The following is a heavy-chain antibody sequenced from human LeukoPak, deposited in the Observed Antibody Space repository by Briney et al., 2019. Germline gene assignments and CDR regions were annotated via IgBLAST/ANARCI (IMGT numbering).Heavy chain of an antibody. CDR3: AKSESSGWPIDAFDI. CDR1: GFTFDDYA. D-gene: IGHD6-19*01. CDR2: ISWNSGSI. J-gene: IGHJ3*02. V-gene: IGHV3-9*03. Sequence: PGGSLRLSCAASGFTFDDYAMHWVRQASGKGPEWVSGISWNSGSIGYADSVKGRFTISRDNAKNSLYLQMNSLRAEDMALYYCAKSESSGWPIDAFDIWGQGTMVTVSS.